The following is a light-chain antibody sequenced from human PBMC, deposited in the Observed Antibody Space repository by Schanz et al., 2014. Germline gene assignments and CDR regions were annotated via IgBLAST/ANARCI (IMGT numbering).Light chain of an antibody. J-gene: IGKJ4*01. CDR2: DAS. CDR3: QQANSFPLT. Sequence: DIQVTQSPSTLSASVGDRVTITCRTSESVGRWLAWYQQKPGKAPTLLIYDASRLESGVPSRFSGSGSGTDFTLTISSLQPEDFATYYCQQANSFPLTFGGGTKVDFK. V-gene: IGKV1-5*01. CDR1: ESVGRW.